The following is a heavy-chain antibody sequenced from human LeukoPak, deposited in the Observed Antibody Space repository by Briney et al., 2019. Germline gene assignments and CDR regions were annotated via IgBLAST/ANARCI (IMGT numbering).Heavy chain of an antibody. D-gene: IGHD3-3*01. CDR1: GFTFSSYS. J-gene: IGHJ3*02. V-gene: IGHV3-48*04. CDR2: ISSSSSTI. Sequence: AGWSLRLSCAASGFTFSSYSMNWVRQAPGKGLEWVSYISSSSSTIYYADSVKGRFTISRDNAKNSLYLQMNSLRAEDTAVYYCASTVTIPTRAFDIWGQGTMVTVSS. CDR3: ASTVTIPTRAFDI.